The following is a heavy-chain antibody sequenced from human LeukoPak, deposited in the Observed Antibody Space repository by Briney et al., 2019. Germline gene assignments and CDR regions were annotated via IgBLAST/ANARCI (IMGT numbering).Heavy chain of an antibody. CDR1: GASISSYY. J-gene: IGHJ4*02. CDR3: ARGVPEYYDFWSGYFYYFDY. CDR2: IYYSGST. V-gene: IGHV4-59*01. Sequence: SETLSLTCTVSGASISSYYWSWIRQPPGKGLQWLGYIYYSGSTNYNPSLKSRVTISVDTSKNQFSLKLTSVTAADTAVYYCARGVPEYYDFWSGYFYYFDYWGQGTLVTVSS. D-gene: IGHD3-3*01.